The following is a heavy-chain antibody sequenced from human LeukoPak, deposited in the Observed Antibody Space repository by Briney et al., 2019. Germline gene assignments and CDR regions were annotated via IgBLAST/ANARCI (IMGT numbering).Heavy chain of an antibody. D-gene: IGHD3-3*01. CDR3: AREVDDFWCGYLIFDY. V-gene: IGHV4-61*02. J-gene: IGHJ4*02. CDR1: GGSISSGSYY. CDR2: IYTSGST. Sequence: TSETLSLTCTVSGGSISSGSYYWSWIRQPAGKGLEWIGRIYTSGSTNYNPSLKSRVTISVDTSKNQFSLKLSSVTAADTAVYYCAREVDDFWCGYLIFDYWGQGTLVTVSS.